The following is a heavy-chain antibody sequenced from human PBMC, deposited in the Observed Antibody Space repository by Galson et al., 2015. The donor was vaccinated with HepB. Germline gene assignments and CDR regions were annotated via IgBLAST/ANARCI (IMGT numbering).Heavy chain of an antibody. V-gene: IGHV3-23*01. CDR1: GFTFSDYY. J-gene: IGHJ4*02. CDR2: VSNGGDRT. Sequence: SLRLSCAASGFTFSDYYMTWIRQAPGKGLEWVSAVSNGGDRTYYADSVKGRFTISRDNAKNTVYLQMHSLRAEDTAVYYCAKDLQRSSGWFSVEYWGQGALVTVSS. D-gene: IGHD6-19*01. CDR3: AKDLQRSSGWFSVEY.